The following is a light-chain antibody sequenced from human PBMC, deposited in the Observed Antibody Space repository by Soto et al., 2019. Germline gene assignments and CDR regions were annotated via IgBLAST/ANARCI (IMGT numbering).Light chain of an antibody. V-gene: IGKV1-5*01. CDR3: QQYNSYPLT. J-gene: IGKJ4*01. Sequence: DIPMTQSPSTLSASVGDRVTITCRASQSISRWLVWYQQKPGKAPKLLIYDASSLESGVPSRFSGSGSGTELTLTISSLQPDDFATYYCQQYNSYPLTFGGGTKVEIK. CDR1: QSISRW. CDR2: DAS.